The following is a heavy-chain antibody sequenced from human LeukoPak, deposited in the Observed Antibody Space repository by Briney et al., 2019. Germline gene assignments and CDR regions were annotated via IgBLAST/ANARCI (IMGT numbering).Heavy chain of an antibody. CDR1: GGTLSSYA. Sequence: SVKVSCKASGGTLSSYAISWVRQAPGQGLEWMGRIIPILGIANYAQKFQGRVTITADKSTSTAYMELSSLRSEDTAVYYCASPSGSYSPDYYGMDVWSQGTTVTVSS. V-gene: IGHV1-69*04. J-gene: IGHJ6*02. CDR3: ASPSGSYSPDYYGMDV. D-gene: IGHD1-26*01. CDR2: IIPILGIA.